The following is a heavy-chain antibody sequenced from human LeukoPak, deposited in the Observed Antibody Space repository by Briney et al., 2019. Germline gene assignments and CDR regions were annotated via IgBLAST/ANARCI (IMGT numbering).Heavy chain of an antibody. CDR3: VRVDWNPDY. D-gene: IGHD1-1*01. J-gene: IGHJ4*02. V-gene: IGHV4-39*07. CDR1: GGSISSSSYY. CDR2: IYYSGST. Sequence: SETLSLTCTVSGGSISSSSYYWGWVRQPPGRGLEWIGSIYYSGSTYYNPSLKSRVTISLDTSKNQFSLNLSSVTAADTAVYYCVRVDWNPDYWGQGTLVTVSS.